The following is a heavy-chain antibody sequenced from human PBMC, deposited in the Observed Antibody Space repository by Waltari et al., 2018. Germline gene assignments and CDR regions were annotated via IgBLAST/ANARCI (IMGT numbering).Heavy chain of an antibody. Sequence: QVQLQQWGAGLLKPSETLSLTCAVYGGSFSGYYWSWFRQPPGKGLEWIGEINHSGSTNYNPSLKSRVTISVDTSKNQFSLKLSSVTAADTAVYYCARWSPAYGWYFYYYYGMDVWGQGTTVTVSS. CDR2: INHSGST. D-gene: IGHD6-19*01. CDR1: GGSFSGYY. J-gene: IGHJ6*02. CDR3: ARWSPAYGWYFYYYYGMDV. V-gene: IGHV4-34*01.